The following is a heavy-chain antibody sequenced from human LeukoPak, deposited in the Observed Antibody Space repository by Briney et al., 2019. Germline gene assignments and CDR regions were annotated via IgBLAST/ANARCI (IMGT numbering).Heavy chain of an antibody. D-gene: IGHD1-14*01. CDR3: ARGTSGPEY. Sequence: GGSLRLSCAASGFTFSSYGMHWVRQAPGKGLEWVAVISYDGSNKYYADSVKGRFTVSRDNSKNTLYLQMNSLRAEDTAVYYCARGTSGPEYWGQGTLVTVSS. CDR2: ISYDGSNK. V-gene: IGHV3-30*03. J-gene: IGHJ4*02. CDR1: GFTFSSYG.